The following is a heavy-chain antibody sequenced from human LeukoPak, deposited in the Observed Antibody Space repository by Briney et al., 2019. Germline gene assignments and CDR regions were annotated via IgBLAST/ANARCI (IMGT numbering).Heavy chain of an antibody. Sequence: PGGSLRLSCAASGFTFSIYGMHWVRQAPGKGLEWVAVTWYDESNKYYADSVKGRFTISRDNSKTTLYLQMNSLKAEDTAVYYCARYRGTGVMDVWGQGTTVTVSS. V-gene: IGHV3-33*01. CDR2: TWYDESNK. J-gene: IGHJ6*02. CDR3: ARYRGTGVMDV. D-gene: IGHD3/OR15-3a*01. CDR1: GFTFSIYG.